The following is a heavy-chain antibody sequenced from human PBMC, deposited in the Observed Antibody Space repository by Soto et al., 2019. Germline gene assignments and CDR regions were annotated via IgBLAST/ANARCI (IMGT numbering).Heavy chain of an antibody. D-gene: IGHD3-16*01. CDR1: GYTFTIYS. V-gene: IGHV1-18*01. J-gene: IGHJ4*02. Sequence: ASVKVSCKASGYTFTIYSISWVRQAPGQGLEWMGWTSAYNGNTNYAQKLQGRVTMTTDTSTSTANMELRSLRSDDTAVYYCARDVVWATTNFDFWGQGTLVTVSS. CDR3: ARDVVWATTNFDF. CDR2: TSAYNGNT.